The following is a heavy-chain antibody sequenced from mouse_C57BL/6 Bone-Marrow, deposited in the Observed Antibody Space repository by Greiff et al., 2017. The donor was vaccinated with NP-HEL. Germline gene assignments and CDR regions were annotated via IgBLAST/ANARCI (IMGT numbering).Heavy chain of an antibody. CDR2: IYPRAGST. CDR3: ARSYYYGSRGWYFDV. D-gene: IGHD1-1*01. Sequence: QVQLQQSGPELVKPGASVKLSCKASGYTFTSYDINWVKQRPGQGLEWIGWIYPRAGSTKYNEKFKGKATLTVDTSSSTAYMELHSLTSEDSAVYFCARSYYYGSRGWYFDVWGTGTTVTVSS. J-gene: IGHJ1*03. CDR1: GYTFTSYD. V-gene: IGHV1-85*01.